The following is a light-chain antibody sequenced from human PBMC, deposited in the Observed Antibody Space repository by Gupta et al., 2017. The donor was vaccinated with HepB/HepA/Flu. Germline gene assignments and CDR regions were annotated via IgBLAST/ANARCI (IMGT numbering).Light chain of an antibody. CDR2: DAS. CDR3: QQRSDWPLFT. Sequence: IVLPQSPATLSLSPGEGATLSCRATQSVGTYLAWYQHKPGQAHRFLIYDASNRATGIPARFSGSGSGTDCTLTIRSLEPEDFAVYYCQQRSDWPLFTFGPGTRVDIK. J-gene: IGKJ3*01. CDR1: QSVGTY. V-gene: IGKV3-11*01.